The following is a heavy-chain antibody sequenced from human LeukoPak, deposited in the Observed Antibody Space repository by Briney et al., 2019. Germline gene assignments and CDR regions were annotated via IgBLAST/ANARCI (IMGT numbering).Heavy chain of an antibody. Sequence: SETLSLTCTVSGGSISGYHWSWIRQPPGKGLEWIGYINYSGSTDYNPSLKSRVTISVDTSKNQFSLKLSSVTAADTAVFYCARTISAWNYFDYWGQGTLVTVSS. J-gene: IGHJ4*02. D-gene: IGHD1-1*01. CDR3: ARTISAWNYFDY. CDR1: GGSISGYH. V-gene: IGHV4-59*08. CDR2: INYSGST.